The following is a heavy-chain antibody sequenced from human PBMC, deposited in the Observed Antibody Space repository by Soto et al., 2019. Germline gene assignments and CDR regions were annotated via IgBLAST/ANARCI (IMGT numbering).Heavy chain of an antibody. CDR1: GYTFTGYY. CDR2: INPNSGGT. Sequence: EASVKVSCKASGYTFTGYYMHWVRQAPGQGLEWMGWINPNSGGTNYAQKFQGRVTMTRDTSISTAYIELSRLRSDDTAVYYCARRALRGYSSMNWFDPWGQGTLVTVSS. V-gene: IGHV1-2*02. D-gene: IGHD5-18*01. CDR3: ARRALRGYSSMNWFDP. J-gene: IGHJ5*02.